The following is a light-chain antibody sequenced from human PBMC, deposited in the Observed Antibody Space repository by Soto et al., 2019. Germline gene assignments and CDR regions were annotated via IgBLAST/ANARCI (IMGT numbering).Light chain of an antibody. Sequence: QSALTQPASVSGSPGQSITISCTGTSSDVATFNLVSWYQQYPGKAPKLMIYEGSKRPSGVSNRFSGSRSGNTASLTISGLQAEDEADYYCSSYTSSSTLVFGGGTKLTVL. CDR3: SSYTSSSTLV. CDR1: SSDVATFNL. J-gene: IGLJ2*01. V-gene: IGLV2-14*02. CDR2: EGS.